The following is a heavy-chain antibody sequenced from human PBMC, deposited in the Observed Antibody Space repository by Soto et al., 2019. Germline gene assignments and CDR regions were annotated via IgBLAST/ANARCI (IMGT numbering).Heavy chain of an antibody. Sequence: GGSLRLSCAASGFTFSSYAMSWVRQAPGKGLEWVSAISGSGGSTYYADSVKGRFTISRDNSKNTLYLQMNSLRAEDTAVYYCAKDKGQYYYYSSGYGPSDYWGQGTLVTFSS. CDR1: GFTFSSYA. V-gene: IGHV3-23*01. CDR2: ISGSGGST. CDR3: AKDKGQYYYYSSGYGPSDY. D-gene: IGHD3-22*01. J-gene: IGHJ4*02.